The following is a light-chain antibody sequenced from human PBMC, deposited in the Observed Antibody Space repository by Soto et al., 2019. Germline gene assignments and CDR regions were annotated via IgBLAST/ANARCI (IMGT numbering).Light chain of an antibody. V-gene: IGLV2-14*01. CDR2: GVT. CDR1: RSDFGVYDS. CDR3: SSFRFGNTLWI. Sequence: QSALTQPASVSGSPVQSIPISCTGTRSDFGVYDSVSWYQQHPGKAPKLIIYGVTNRPSGVSNRFSGSKAINTASLSVSGLHTEDETDYYCSSFRFGNTLWIFGGGTKLTVL. J-gene: IGLJ2*01.